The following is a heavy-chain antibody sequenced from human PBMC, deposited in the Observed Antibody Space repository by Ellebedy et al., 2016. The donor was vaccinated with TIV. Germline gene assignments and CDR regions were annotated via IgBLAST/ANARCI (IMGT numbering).Heavy chain of an antibody. CDR1: GFTFSDYT. D-gene: IGHD3-10*01. CDR2: ITTTGTYI. J-gene: IGHJ6*02. V-gene: IGHV3-21*01. CDR3: ARQELLWFGEVYGMDV. Sequence: PGGSLRLSCAASGFTFSDYTMNWVRQPPGKGLEWVSSITTTGTYIYYADSVKGRFTISRDNAKNSLYLQMNSLRAEDTAVYYCARQELLWFGEVYGMDVWGQGTTVTVSS.